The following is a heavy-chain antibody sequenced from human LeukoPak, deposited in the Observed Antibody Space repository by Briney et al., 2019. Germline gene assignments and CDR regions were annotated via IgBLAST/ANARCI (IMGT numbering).Heavy chain of an antibody. CDR2: IYYSGST. CDR1: GGSISSYY. D-gene: IGHD2-2*01. CDR3: AREAYCSSTSCYAVGTTQTHAFDI. Sequence: PSETLSLTCTVSGGSISSYYWSWIRQPGARGLEGIGYIYYSGSTNYNSSIKSRVTISVDTSKNQFSLKLSSVTTADTAVYYCAREAYCSSTSCYAVGTTQTHAFDIWGQGTMVTVSS. J-gene: IGHJ3*02. V-gene: IGHV4-59*01.